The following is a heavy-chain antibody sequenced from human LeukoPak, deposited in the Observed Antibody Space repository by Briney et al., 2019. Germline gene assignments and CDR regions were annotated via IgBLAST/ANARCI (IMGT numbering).Heavy chain of an antibody. CDR3: AKNDYDFWSGYSYYYMDV. J-gene: IGHJ6*03. V-gene: IGHV3-23*01. D-gene: IGHD3-3*01. Sequence: GGSLRLSCAASGFTFTNYAMNWVRQAPGKGLEWVSTISGSGGSTYYADSVKGRFTISRDNSKNTLYLQMNSLRAEDTAVYYCAKNDYDFWSGYSYYYMDVWGKGTTVTVSS. CDR2: ISGSGGST. CDR1: GFTFTNYA.